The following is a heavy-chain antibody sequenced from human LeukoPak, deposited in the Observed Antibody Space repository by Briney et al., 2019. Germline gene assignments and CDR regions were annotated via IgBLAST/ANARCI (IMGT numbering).Heavy chain of an antibody. CDR2: IYYSGTT. CDR1: GDSISSSNYY. J-gene: IGHJ6*03. D-gene: IGHD3-9*01. V-gene: IGHV4-39*01. Sequence: PSETLSLTCTVSGDSISSSNYYWGWIRQPPGKGPEWIGSIYYSGTTYHNPSLKSRVTISVDTSRNQFSLKVSSVIDADTAVYYCARQRRYDYYMDVWGKGTTVTVSS. CDR3: ARQRRYDYYMDV.